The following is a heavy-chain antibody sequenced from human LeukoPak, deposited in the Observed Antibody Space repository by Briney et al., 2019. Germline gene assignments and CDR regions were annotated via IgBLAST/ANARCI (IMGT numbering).Heavy chain of an antibody. Sequence: SETLSLTCTVSGGSISSYYWSWLRQPPGRGLEWIGYIYYSGSTNYNPSLKSRVTISVDTSKNQFSLKLSSVTAADTAVYYCARVGCTNGVCRWFDPWGQGTLVTVSS. V-gene: IGHV4-59*01. CDR1: GGSISSYY. J-gene: IGHJ5*02. D-gene: IGHD2-8*01. CDR2: IYYSGST. CDR3: ARVGCTNGVCRWFDP.